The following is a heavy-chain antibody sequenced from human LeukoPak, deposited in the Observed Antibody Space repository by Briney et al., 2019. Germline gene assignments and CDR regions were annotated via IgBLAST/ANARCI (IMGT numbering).Heavy chain of an antibody. CDR3: ATPLIVGASRDAFDI. CDR1: GYTLTELS. V-gene: IGHV1-24*01. D-gene: IGHD1-26*01. Sequence: ASVKVSCKVSGYTLTELSMHWVRQAPGKGLEWMGGFDPEDGETIYAQKFQGRVTMTEDTSTDTAYMELSSLRSEDTAVYYCATPLIVGASRDAFDIRGQGTMVTVSS. J-gene: IGHJ3*02. CDR2: FDPEDGET.